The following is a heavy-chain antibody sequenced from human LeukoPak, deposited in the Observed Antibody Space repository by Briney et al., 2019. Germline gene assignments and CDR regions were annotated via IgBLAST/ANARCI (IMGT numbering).Heavy chain of an antibody. J-gene: IGHJ4*02. CDR3: ARDSSSNTQQINFDY. V-gene: IGHV4-39*07. Sequence: PSETLSLTCTVSGGSISSSSYYWGWIRQPPGKGLEWIGSIYYSGSTYYNPSLKSRVTISVDTSKNQFSLRLRSVTAADTAVYYCARDSSSNTQQINFDYWGQGTLLTVSS. D-gene: IGHD6-13*01. CDR2: IYYSGST. CDR1: GGSISSSSYY.